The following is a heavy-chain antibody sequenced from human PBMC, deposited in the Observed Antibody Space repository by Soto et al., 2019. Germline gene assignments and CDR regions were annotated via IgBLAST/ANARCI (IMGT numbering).Heavy chain of an antibody. J-gene: IGHJ6*02. V-gene: IGHV4-31*03. CDR3: ARGGRRSPGMDV. CDR2: IYYSGST. CDR1: GRSISRVRYY. Sequence: PETLSLTSTLSGRSISRVRYYCSWIRQHPGKGLEWIGYIYYSGSTYYNPSLKSRVTISVDTSKNQFSLKLSSVTAADTAVYYCARGGRRSPGMDVWGQGTTVT.